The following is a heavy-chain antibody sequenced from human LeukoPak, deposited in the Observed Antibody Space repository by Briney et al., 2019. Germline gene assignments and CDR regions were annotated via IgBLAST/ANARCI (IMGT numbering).Heavy chain of an antibody. Sequence: PGGSLRLSCAASGFTFSDHAMSWVRQAPAKGLEWVSSINGNGGGSYYIDSVKGRFTVSRDNSENALYLQMNNLRTEDTAVYFCVKGHYYGSGSLDYWGQGTLVTVSS. V-gene: IGHV3-23*01. CDR1: GFTFSDHA. CDR2: INGNGGGS. D-gene: IGHD3-10*01. CDR3: VKGHYYGSGSLDY. J-gene: IGHJ4*02.